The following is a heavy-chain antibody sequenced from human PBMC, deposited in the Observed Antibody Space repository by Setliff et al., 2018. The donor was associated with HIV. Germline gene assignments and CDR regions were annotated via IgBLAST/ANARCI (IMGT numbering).Heavy chain of an antibody. J-gene: IGHJ6*03. CDR1: GFTFSSYS. Sequence: HPGGSLRLSCAASGFTFSSYSMNWVRQAPGKGLEWVSYISSSSTIYYADSVKGRFTISRDNAKNSLYLQMNSLRAEDTAVYYCARGLVVPASTSYYMDVWGKGTTVTVS. CDR2: ISSSSTI. V-gene: IGHV3-48*01. D-gene: IGHD2-2*01. CDR3: ARGLVVPASTSYYMDV.